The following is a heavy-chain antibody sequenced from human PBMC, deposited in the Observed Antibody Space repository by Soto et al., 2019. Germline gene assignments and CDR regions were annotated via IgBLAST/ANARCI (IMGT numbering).Heavy chain of an antibody. D-gene: IGHD6-19*01. J-gene: IGHJ4*02. V-gene: IGHV3-23*01. CDR2: ISCSGGST. Sequence: GRSLRLSCAASGFPISNYGMHWVSKAPGKGLEWVSVISCSGGSTYYADSVKGRFTISRDNSKNTLYLQMNSLRAEDTAVYYCAKGTTTYSSGWYYFDYWGQGTLVTVSS. CDR1: GFPISNYG. CDR3: AKGTTTYSSGWYYFDY.